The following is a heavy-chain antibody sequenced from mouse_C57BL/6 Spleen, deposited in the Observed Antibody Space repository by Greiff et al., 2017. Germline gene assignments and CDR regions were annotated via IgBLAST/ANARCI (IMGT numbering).Heavy chain of an antibody. V-gene: IGHV1-53*01. CDR2: INPSNGGT. CDR1: GYTFTSYW. D-gene: IGHD1-1*01. J-gene: IGHJ1*03. CDR3: ATITAVVDWYFDV. Sequence: QVQLQQSGTELVKPGASVKLSCKASGYTFTSYWMHWVKQRPGLGLEWIGNINPSNGGTNYNEKFKSKATLTVDKSSSTAYMQLSSLTSEDSAVDYCATITAVVDWYFDVWGTGTTVTVSS.